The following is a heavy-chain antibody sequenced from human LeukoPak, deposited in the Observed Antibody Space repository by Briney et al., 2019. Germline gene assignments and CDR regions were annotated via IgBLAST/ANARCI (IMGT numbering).Heavy chain of an antibody. CDR3: ARVAYYYGSGSYYNYYYGMDV. V-gene: IGHV4-59*01. Sequence: SETLSLTCTVSGGSISSYYWSWIRQPPGKGLEWIGYIYYSGSTHYNPSLKSRVTISVDTSKNQFSLKLSSVTAADTAVYYCARVAYYYGSGSYYNYYYGMDVWGQGTTVTVSS. D-gene: IGHD3-10*01. CDR2: IYYSGST. J-gene: IGHJ6*02. CDR1: GGSISSYY.